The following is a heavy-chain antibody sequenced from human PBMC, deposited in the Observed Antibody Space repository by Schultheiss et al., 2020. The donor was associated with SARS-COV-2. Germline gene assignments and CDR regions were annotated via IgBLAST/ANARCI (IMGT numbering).Heavy chain of an antibody. CDR1: GLTFRDYQ. CDR3: ARDLWPWGVADPYYFDY. V-gene: IGHV3-48*03. D-gene: IGHD3-10*01. J-gene: IGHJ4*02. CDR2: IDTGSMRI. Sequence: GGSLRLSCVVSGLTFRDYQMNWVRQAPGKGLEWVSFIDTGSMRISYADSVRGRFTTSRDDATNSLYLHMTSLTVEDTAVYYCARDLWPWGVADPYYFDYWGQGTLVTVSS.